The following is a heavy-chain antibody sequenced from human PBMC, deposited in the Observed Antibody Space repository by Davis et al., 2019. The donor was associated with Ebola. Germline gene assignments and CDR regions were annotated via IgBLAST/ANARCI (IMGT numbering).Heavy chain of an antibody. CDR2: IYSGGST. CDR1: GFTVSSNY. J-gene: IGHJ3*02. Sequence: PGGSLRLSCAASGFTVSSNYMSWVRQAPGKGLEWVSVIYSGGSTYYADSVKGRFTISRDNSKNTLYLQMNSLRAEDTAVYFCARDVVIVPAGAFDIWGQGTMVTVSS. V-gene: IGHV3-53*01. CDR3: ARDVVIVPAGAFDI. D-gene: IGHD2-2*01.